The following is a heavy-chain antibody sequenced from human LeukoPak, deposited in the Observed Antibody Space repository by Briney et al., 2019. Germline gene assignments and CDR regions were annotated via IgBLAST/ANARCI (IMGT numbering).Heavy chain of an antibody. CDR2: INSDEINT. CDR1: GFTFSSYW. Sequence: GGSLILSCTASGFTFSSYWMHWGRQVPGKGPVWVARINSDEINTSYADSVKGRFTISRDNAKNTLYLQMNSLRAEDTAVYYCARAAYSSSWPNYYFYYYMDVWGKGTTVTVSS. J-gene: IGHJ6*03. D-gene: IGHD6-13*01. CDR3: ARAAYSSSWPNYYFYYYMDV. V-gene: IGHV3-74*01.